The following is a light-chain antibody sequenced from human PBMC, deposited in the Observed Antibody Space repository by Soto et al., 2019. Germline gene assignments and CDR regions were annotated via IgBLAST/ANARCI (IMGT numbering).Light chain of an antibody. CDR1: SGHSSYI. Sequence: QPVLTQSSSASASLGSSVKLTCTLSSGHSSYIIAWHQQQPGKAPRYLMKLEGSGSYNKGSGVPDRFSGSSSGADRYLTISHLQFEDEADYYCETWDSNTRNWVFGGGTQLTVL. CDR2: LEGSGSY. V-gene: IGLV4-60*02. CDR3: ETWDSNTRNWV. J-gene: IGLJ3*02.